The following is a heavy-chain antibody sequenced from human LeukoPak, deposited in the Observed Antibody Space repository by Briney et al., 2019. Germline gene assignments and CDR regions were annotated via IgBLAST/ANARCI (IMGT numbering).Heavy chain of an antibody. CDR1: GFTFSSYS. Sequence: GGSLRLSCAASGFTFSSYSMNWVRQAPGKGLEWVSSISSSSSSYIYYADSVKGRFTISRDNAKNSLYLQMNSLRAEDTAVYYCARVHDSSGYYYGYWGQGTLVTVSS. CDR3: ARVHDSSGYYYGY. CDR2: ISSSSSSYI. D-gene: IGHD3-22*01. V-gene: IGHV3-21*01. J-gene: IGHJ4*02.